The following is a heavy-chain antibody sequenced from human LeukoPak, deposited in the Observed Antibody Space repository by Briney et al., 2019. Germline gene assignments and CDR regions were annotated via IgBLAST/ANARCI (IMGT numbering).Heavy chain of an antibody. J-gene: IGHJ4*02. V-gene: IGHV3-9*01. CDR3: AKDIRAVAGKGSFDY. Sequence: GRSLRLSCAASGFTFDDYAMHWVRQAPGKGLEWVSGISWNSRSIGYADSVKGRFTISRDNAKNSLYLQMNSLRAEDTALYYCAKDIRAVAGKGSFDYWGLGTLVTVSS. D-gene: IGHD6-19*01. CDR1: GFTFDDYA. CDR2: ISWNSRSI.